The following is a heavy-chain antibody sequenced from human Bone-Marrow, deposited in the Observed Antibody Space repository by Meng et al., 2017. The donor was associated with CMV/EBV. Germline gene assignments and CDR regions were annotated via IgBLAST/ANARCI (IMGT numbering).Heavy chain of an antibody. Sequence: GSLRLYCTVAGGSISSYYWSWIRQPPGKGLVWIGYIYYSGSTNYNPSLKSRVTISVDTSKNQFSLKLSSVTAADTAVYYCAVVYDSSGYQGSGSSDYWGQGTLVTVSS. J-gene: IGHJ4*02. CDR3: AVVYDSSGYQGSGSSDY. CDR2: IYYSGST. CDR1: GGSISSYY. D-gene: IGHD3-22*01. V-gene: IGHV4-59*01.